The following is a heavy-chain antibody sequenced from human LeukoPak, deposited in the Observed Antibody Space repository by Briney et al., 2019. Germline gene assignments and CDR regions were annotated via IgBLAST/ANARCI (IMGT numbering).Heavy chain of an antibody. CDR2: VGDSRRST. CDR3: AKPDSFIPS. CDR1: GFTLSNYA. D-gene: IGHD3-16*02. V-gene: IGHV3-23*01. Sequence: GGSLRLSCAAAGFTLSNYAMSWGRQARQEGVDWVSGVGDSRRSTYYTASVKCRCALTRDNYQNTVSLQINNVTAEHSAVYFCAKPDSFIPSWGQGILVTVSS. J-gene: IGHJ5*02.